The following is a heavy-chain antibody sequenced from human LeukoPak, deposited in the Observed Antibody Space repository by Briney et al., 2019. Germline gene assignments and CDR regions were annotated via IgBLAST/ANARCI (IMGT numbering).Heavy chain of an antibody. V-gene: IGHV1-2*02. CDR1: GYTFTGYY. Sequence: GASVKVSCKASGYTFTGYYMHWVRQAPGQGLEWMGWINPNSGGTNYAQKFQGRVTMTRDTSISTAYMELSRLRSDDTAVYYCARVVRGVFNWFDPWGQGTLATVSS. CDR3: ARVVRGVFNWFDP. D-gene: IGHD3-10*01. J-gene: IGHJ5*02. CDR2: INPNSGGT.